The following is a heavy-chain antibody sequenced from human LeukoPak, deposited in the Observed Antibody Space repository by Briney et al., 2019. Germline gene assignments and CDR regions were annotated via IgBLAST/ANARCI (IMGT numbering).Heavy chain of an antibody. J-gene: IGHJ4*02. Sequence: SETLSLTCTVSGGSISSYYWSWIWQPPGKGLEWIGYIYYSGSTNYNPSLKSRVTISVDTSKNQFSLKLSSVTAADTAVYCCARVGMYDNSGYYSIGLNYWGQGTLVTVSS. CDR3: ARVGMYDNSGYYSIGLNY. CDR2: IYYSGST. D-gene: IGHD3-22*01. CDR1: GGSISSYY. V-gene: IGHV4-59*01.